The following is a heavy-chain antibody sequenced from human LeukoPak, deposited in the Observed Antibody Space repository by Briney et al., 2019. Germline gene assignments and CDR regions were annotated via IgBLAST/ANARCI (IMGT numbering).Heavy chain of an antibody. CDR3: ARQSPSRDFNY. CDR2: IYASGST. CDR1: GGSISSGSYY. V-gene: IGHV4-61*02. Sequence: SETLSLTCTVSGGSISSGSYYWSWIRQPAGKGLEWIGRIYASGSTNYNPSLKSRVTMSVDTSKNQFSLKLSSVTAADTAVYFCARQSPSRDFNYWGQGTLVTVSS. J-gene: IGHJ4*02.